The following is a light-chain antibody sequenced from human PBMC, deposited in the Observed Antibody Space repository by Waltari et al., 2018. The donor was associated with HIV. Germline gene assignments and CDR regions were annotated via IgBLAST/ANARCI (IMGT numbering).Light chain of an antibody. CDR2: AKD. V-gene: IGLV3-19*01. CDR3: YSRDTSGNHRV. Sequence: SSELTQDPAVSVALGQTVRITCQGDSLRKFYASWYQQKPGQAPIVVISAKDNRPSGIPDRFSASSSGNTASLTIAGAQAEDEADYYGYSRDTSGNHRVFGGGTKLTVV. CDR1: SLRKFY. J-gene: IGLJ3*02.